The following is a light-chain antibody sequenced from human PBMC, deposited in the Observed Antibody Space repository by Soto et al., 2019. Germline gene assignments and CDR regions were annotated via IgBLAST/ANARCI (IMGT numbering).Light chain of an antibody. CDR3: QQYNNRWT. Sequence: EIVMTQSPATLSVSPGERATLSCRASQSVSSNLAWYQQKPGQAPRLLIYGASTRATGIPARFSGSGSGTDFTLTISSLQSEDFAVYYCQQYNNRWTFGKGTKVDIK. CDR2: GAS. V-gene: IGKV3-15*01. CDR1: QSVSSN. J-gene: IGKJ1*01.